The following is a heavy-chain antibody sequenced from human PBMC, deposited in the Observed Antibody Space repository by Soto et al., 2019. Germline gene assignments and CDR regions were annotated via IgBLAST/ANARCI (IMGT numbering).Heavy chain of an antibody. CDR1: NGSLSSNY. V-gene: IGHV4-59*01. Sequence: LSISSILSNGSLSSNYWSWIRQSPGKGLEWIGNIYYSGSTNYNPSLKSRVTMSVDTSKNQFTLKLSSVTAADTGVYFCARSFMVPVDFFDYWGQGTLVTVSS. J-gene: IGHJ4*02. CDR2: IYYSGST. D-gene: IGHD3-10*01. CDR3: ARSFMVPVDFFDY.